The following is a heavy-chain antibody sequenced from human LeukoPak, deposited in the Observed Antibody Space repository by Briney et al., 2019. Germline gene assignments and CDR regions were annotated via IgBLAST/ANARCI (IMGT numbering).Heavy chain of an antibody. CDR1: GYSFTSYW. D-gene: IGHD3-3*01. CDR2: IYLGDSDT. Sequence: GESLKISCKGSGYSFTSYWIGWVRQMPGKGLEWTGIIYLGDSDTRYSPSFQGQVTISADKSISTAYLQWSSLKASDTAMYYCARLLVGYDFWSGYLYNWFDPWGQGTLVTVSS. J-gene: IGHJ5*02. CDR3: ARLLVGYDFWSGYLYNWFDP. V-gene: IGHV5-51*01.